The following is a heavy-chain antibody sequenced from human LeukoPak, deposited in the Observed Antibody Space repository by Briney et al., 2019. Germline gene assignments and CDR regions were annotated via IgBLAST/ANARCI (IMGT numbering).Heavy chain of an antibody. CDR1: GGTFSSYA. Sequence: ASVKVSCKASGGTFSSYAISWVRQAPGQGLEWMGGIIPIFGTANYAQKFQGRVTITTDESTSTAYMELSSLRSEDTAVYYCAKSRSSGYYKLWGQGTLVTVSS. CDR3: AKSRSSGYYKL. J-gene: IGHJ4*02. CDR2: IIPIFGTA. V-gene: IGHV1-69*05. D-gene: IGHD3-22*01.